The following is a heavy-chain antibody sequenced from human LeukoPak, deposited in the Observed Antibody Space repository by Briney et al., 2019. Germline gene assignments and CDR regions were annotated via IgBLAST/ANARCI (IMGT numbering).Heavy chain of an antibody. CDR3: ARHSGYYYARDAFDI. CDR1: GGSFSGYY. CDR2: IYYSGST. J-gene: IGHJ3*02. Sequence: SEALSLTCAVYGGSFSGYYWNWIRQPPGKGLEWIGSIYYSGSTYYNPSLESRVTISVDTSKNQFSLKLSSVTAADTAVYYCARHSGYYYARDAFDIWGQGTLVTVSS. V-gene: IGHV4-34*01. D-gene: IGHD3-22*01.